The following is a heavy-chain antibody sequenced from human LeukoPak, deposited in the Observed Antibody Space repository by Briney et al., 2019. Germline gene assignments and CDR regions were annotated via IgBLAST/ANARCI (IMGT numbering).Heavy chain of an antibody. CDR1: GFTFSSYA. J-gene: IGHJ4*02. CDR3: AKGYDILTGYYNTPLSPNFDY. V-gene: IGHV3-23*01. CDR2: ISGSGGST. D-gene: IGHD3-9*01. Sequence: GGSLRLPCAASGFTFSSYAMSWVRQAPGKGLEWVSAISGSGGSTYYADSVKGRFTISRDNSKNTLYLQMNSLRAEDTAVYYCAKGYDILTGYYNTPLSPNFDYWGQGTLVTVSS.